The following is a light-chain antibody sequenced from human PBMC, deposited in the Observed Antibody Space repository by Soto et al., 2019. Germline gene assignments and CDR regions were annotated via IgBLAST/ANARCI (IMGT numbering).Light chain of an antibody. CDR2: AAS. CDR3: QQVDVYPST. Sequence: SQLTRAPSSLSTSVGDRVTIACRASQGISSFLAWYQQKPGKAPNLLIYAASTLQSGVPSRFSGGGSGTDFTLTIDRLQPEDFATYYSQQVDVYPSTFGGGTKVDIK. J-gene: IGKJ4*02. CDR1: QGISSF. V-gene: IGKV1-9*01.